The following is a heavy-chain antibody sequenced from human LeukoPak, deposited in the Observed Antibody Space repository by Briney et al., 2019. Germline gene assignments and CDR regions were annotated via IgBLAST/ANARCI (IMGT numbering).Heavy chain of an antibody. CDR1: GGSFSGYY. V-gene: IGHV4-34*01. Sequence: KPSETLSLTCAVYGGSFSGYYWSWIRQPPGKGPEWIGEINHSGSTNYNPSLKSRVTISVDTSKNQFSLKLSSVTVADTAVYYCARGLDYYDSSGYYGSVAFDTWGQGTMVTVSS. CDR2: INHSGST. CDR3: ARGLDYYDSSGYYGSVAFDT. D-gene: IGHD3-22*01. J-gene: IGHJ3*02.